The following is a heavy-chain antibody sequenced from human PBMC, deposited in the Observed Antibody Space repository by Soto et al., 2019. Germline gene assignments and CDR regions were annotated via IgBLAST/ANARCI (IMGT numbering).Heavy chain of an antibody. D-gene: IGHD2-2*01. J-gene: IGHJ5*02. V-gene: IGHV3-21*01. CDR1: GFTFSSYS. Sequence: GGSLRLSCAASGFTFSSYSMNWVRQAPGKGLEWVSSISSSSSYIYYADSVKGRFTISRDNAKNSLYLQMNSLRAEDTAVYYCAREWHGHCSSTSCYAEVDWFDPWGQGTLVTVSS. CDR2: ISSSSSYI. CDR3: AREWHGHCSSTSCYAEVDWFDP.